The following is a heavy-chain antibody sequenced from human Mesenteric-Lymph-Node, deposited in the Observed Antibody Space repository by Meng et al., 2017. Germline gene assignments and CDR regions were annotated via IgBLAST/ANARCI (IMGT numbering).Heavy chain of an antibody. Sequence: LRLSCTVSGGSISSGSYYWSWIRQPAGKGLEWIGRIYTSGSTNYNPSLKSRVTISVDTSKNQFSLRLSSVTAADTAVYYCARGYCSTTSCYSSDYWGQGTLVTVSS. D-gene: IGHD2-2*01. J-gene: IGHJ4*02. CDR1: GGSISSGSYY. CDR2: IYTSGST. CDR3: ARGYCSTTSCYSSDY. V-gene: IGHV4-61*02.